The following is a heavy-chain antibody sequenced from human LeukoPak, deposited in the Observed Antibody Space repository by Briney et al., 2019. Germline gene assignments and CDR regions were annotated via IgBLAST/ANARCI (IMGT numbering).Heavy chain of an antibody. CDR1: GFTFGDDA. V-gene: IGHV3-49*04. CDR3: TRVGRTVPHDAFDI. D-gene: IGHD4-17*01. Sequence: GTLRLSCTVSGFTFGDDAMCWVCQAPEKGLERVGFIRSKAYGGTTEYAASVKGRFTISRDDSKSIAYLQMNSLKTEDTAVYYCTRVGRTVPHDAFDIWGQGTMVTVSS. J-gene: IGHJ3*02. CDR2: IRSKAYGGTT.